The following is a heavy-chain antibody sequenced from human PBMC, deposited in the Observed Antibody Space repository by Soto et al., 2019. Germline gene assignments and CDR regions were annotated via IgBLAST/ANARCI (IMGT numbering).Heavy chain of an antibody. CDR2: IYWNDDK. Sequence: RLVNPAQTLTLTCTFSGFSLSSSGVGVGWIRQPPGKALEWLALIYWNDDKRYSPSLKSRLTITKDTSKNQVVLTMTNMDPVDTATYYCPQRHNDERIFDYWAREPWSPSPQ. CDR1: GFSLSSSGVG. D-gene: IGHD1-1*01. V-gene: IGHV2-5*01. CDR3: PQRHNDERIFDY. J-gene: IGHJ4*02.